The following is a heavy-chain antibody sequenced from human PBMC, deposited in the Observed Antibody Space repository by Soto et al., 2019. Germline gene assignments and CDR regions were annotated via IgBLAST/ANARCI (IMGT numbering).Heavy chain of an antibody. Sequence: ASVKVSCKASGYTFTSYYMHWVRQAPGQGLEWMGIINPIGGSTSYAQKFQGRVTMTRDASTSTVYMELSSLRSEDTAVYYCARGHDFWSGYYIGPFDYWGQGTLVTVSS. V-gene: IGHV1-46*01. D-gene: IGHD3-3*01. J-gene: IGHJ4*02. CDR1: GYTFTSYY. CDR3: ARGHDFWSGYYIGPFDY. CDR2: INPIGGST.